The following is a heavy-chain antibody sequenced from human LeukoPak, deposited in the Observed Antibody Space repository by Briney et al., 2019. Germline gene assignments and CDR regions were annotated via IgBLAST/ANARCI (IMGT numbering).Heavy chain of an antibody. D-gene: IGHD2-2*01. J-gene: IGHJ4*02. Sequence: GGSLRLSCAASGFAFSRYGMHWLRQAPGTGLEWVAVMWYDGSNEAYAHSVRGRFTISRDNSENTLYLQVNSLRAEDTAVYYCARVYCSSISCYYPFWGQGTLVTVSS. CDR2: MWYDGSNE. CDR1: GFAFSRYG. V-gene: IGHV3-33*01. CDR3: ARVYCSSISCYYPF.